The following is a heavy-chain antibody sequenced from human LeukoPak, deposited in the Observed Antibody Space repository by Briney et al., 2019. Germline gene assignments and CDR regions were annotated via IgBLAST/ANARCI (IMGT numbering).Heavy chain of an antibody. CDR1: GDSVSSYNAD. V-gene: IGHV6-1*01. CDR2: TFYRSKLYT. Sequence: SQTLSLTCAISGDSVSSYNADWIWISQPPSRGLEWLGRTFYRSKLYTEFGTGVRSRITINSDTSKTQFSLQLNSVTTEDTSLYYCARNVAPAHFDYWGQGALVTVSS. J-gene: IGHJ4*02. D-gene: IGHD2-2*01. CDR3: ARNVAPAHFDY.